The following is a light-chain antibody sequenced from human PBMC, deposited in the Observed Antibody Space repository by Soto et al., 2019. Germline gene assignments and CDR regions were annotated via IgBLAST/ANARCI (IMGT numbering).Light chain of an antibody. Sequence: EIVLTQSPGTLSLSPGERATLSCGASQSVSSSYLAWYQQKPGQAPRLLIYGASSRATGIPDRFSGSGSGTDFTLTISRLEPEDFAVYYCQQYNNWPRWTFGQGTKVEIK. CDR2: GAS. J-gene: IGKJ1*01. CDR1: QSVSSSY. V-gene: IGKV3-20*01. CDR3: QQYNNWPRWT.